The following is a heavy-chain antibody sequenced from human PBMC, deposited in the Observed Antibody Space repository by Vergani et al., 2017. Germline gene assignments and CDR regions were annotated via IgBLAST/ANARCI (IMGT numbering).Heavy chain of an antibody. D-gene: IGHD6-13*01. V-gene: IGHV6-1*01. CDR2: TYYRSKWYN. Sequence: QVQLLQSGPGLVKPSQTLLLTCAISGDSVSSNSAAWNWNRQSPSRGLEWLGRTYYRSKWYNDYAVALKSQITNNPDTSKNQLSLQLNSVTPEDTAVYYCAREWEQQLSNWGQGTLVTVSS. J-gene: IGHJ4*02. CDR3: AREWEQQLSN. CDR1: GDSVSSNSAA.